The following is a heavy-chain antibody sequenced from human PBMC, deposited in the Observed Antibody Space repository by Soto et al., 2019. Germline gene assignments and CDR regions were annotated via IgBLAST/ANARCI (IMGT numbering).Heavy chain of an antibody. J-gene: IGHJ6*02. Sequence: QVQLVQSGAEVKKPGSSVKVSCKASGGTFSSYAISWVRQAPGQGLEWMGGLIPIFGTANYAQKFQGRVTITAYKSTSTDFMELSSLRSEDTAVYYCASSTRDWLQPARDYYYGMDVWGQGTTVPVSS. CDR3: ASSTRDWLQPARDYYYGMDV. D-gene: IGHD3-3*01. CDR1: GGTFSSYA. CDR2: LIPIFGTA. V-gene: IGHV1-69*06.